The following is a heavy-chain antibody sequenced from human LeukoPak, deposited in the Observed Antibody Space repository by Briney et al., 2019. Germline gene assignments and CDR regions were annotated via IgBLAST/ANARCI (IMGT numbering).Heavy chain of an antibody. J-gene: IGHJ6*03. V-gene: IGHV1-2*02. Sequence: PVSGGTNYSQKFQGRVTMARDTSISTAYMELRWLRSDDTAIYYCARGVRYTYFYYYYMDVWGKGTTVTVSS. D-gene: IGHD5-18*01. CDR2: PVSGGT. CDR3: ARGVRYTYFYYYYMDV.